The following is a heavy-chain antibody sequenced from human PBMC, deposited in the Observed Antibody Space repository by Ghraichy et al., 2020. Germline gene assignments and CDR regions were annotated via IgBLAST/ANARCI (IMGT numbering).Heavy chain of an antibody. D-gene: IGHD4/OR15-4a*01. CDR2: IHYSGST. V-gene: IGHV4-30-4*07. CDR1: GGSISSGAYS. J-gene: IGHJ4*02. CDR3: ATGVLAGGDS. Sequence: SETLSLTCDVSGGSISSGAYSWSWIRQPPGKGLEWIGHIHYSGSTYFNPSLKSRIYISVDSSRNQFTLELTSVTAADTAVYYCATGVLAGGDSWGQGTLVTVSS.